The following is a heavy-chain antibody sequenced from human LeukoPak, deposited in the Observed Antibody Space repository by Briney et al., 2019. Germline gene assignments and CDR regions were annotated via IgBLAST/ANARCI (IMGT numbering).Heavy chain of an antibody. D-gene: IGHD2-15*01. J-gene: IGHJ4*02. CDR1: GFIFSGSA. Sequence: GGSLRLSCAASGFIFSGSAMHWVRQASGKGLEWVGRIRSKANSYATAYAASVKGRFTISRDDSKNTAYLQMNSLKTEDTAVYYCTRHQGAGGSGVDYWGQGTLVTVSS. V-gene: IGHV3-73*01. CDR2: IRSKANSYAT. CDR3: TRHQGAGGSGVDY.